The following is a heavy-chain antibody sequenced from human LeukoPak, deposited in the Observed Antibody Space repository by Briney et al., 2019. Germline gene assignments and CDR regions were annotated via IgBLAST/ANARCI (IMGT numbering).Heavy chain of an antibody. J-gene: IGHJ4*02. CDR3: ASGSSSWGILPKYYFDY. CDR1: GFTFSSYS. CDR2: ISSSSSYI. Sequence: GGSLRLSCAASGFTFSSYSMNWVRQAPGKGLEWVSSISSSSSYIYYADSVKGRFTISRDNAKNSLYLQMNSLRAEDTAVYYCASGSSSWGILPKYYFDYWGQGTPVTVSS. V-gene: IGHV3-21*01. D-gene: IGHD6-13*01.